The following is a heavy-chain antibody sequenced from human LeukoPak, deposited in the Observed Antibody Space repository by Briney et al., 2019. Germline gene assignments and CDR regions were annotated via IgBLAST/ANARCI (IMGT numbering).Heavy chain of an antibody. CDR1: GGSLSGYY. Sequence: SETLSLTCTVSGGSLSGYYWSWIRQPPGKGLEWIGYIYYSGSTNYNPSLKSRVTISVDTPKNQFSLKLSSVTAADTAVYYCAQYFAATGESHLDHWGQGSLVTVSS. D-gene: IGHD6-13*01. CDR2: IYYSGST. V-gene: IGHV4-59*03. J-gene: IGHJ4*02. CDR3: AQYFAATGESHLDH.